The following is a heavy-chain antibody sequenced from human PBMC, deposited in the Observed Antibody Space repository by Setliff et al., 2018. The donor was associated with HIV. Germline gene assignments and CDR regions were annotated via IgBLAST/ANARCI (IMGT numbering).Heavy chain of an antibody. CDR2: IDAGNGNT. V-gene: IGHV1-3*03. CDR1: GYTFTSYA. CDR3: ATELFIVVAGHTPTFDY. D-gene: IGHD6-19*01. J-gene: IGHJ4*02. Sequence: ASVKVSCKASGYTFTSYAMHWVRQAPGQGLEWMAWIDAGNGNTKYSQEFQGRVTITRDTSASTAYMELSSLRSEDTAVYYCATELFIVVAGHTPTFDYWGQGTLVTVSS.